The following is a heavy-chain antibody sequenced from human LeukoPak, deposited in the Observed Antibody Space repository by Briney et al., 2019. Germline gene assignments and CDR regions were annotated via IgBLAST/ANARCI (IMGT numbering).Heavy chain of an antibody. Sequence: GGSLRLSCAASGFTFRSYWMSWVRQAPGKGLEWVANIKQDGSEKYYVDPVKGRFTISRDNAKNSLYLQMNSLRAEDTAVYYCAGDGGPFDFWGQGTLVTVSS. V-gene: IGHV3-7*03. CDR3: AGDGGPFDF. CDR1: GFTFRSYW. D-gene: IGHD2-15*01. J-gene: IGHJ4*02. CDR2: IKQDGSEK.